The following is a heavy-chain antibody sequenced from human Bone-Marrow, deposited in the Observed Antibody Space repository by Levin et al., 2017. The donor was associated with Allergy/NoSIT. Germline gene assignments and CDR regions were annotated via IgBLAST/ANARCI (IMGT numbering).Heavy chain of an antibody. Sequence: GGSLRLSCAASGFTFSSYSMNWVRQAPGKGLEWVSSISSNSNYIYYADSVKGRFTISRDNAKNSLYLQMNSLRAEDTAVYYCARDSDFWSGFNWYFDLWGRGTLVTVSS. D-gene: IGHD3-3*01. CDR3: ARDSDFWSGFNWYFDL. CDR1: GFTFSSYS. V-gene: IGHV3-21*01. J-gene: IGHJ2*01. CDR2: ISSNSNYI.